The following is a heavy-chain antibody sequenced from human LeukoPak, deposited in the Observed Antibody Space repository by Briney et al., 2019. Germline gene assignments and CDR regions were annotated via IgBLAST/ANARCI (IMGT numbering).Heavy chain of an antibody. Sequence: DSVKGRFTISRDNSRNTLYLEMISLRVEDTAVYYCARAIIRGDGAFDMWGQGTMVTVFS. D-gene: IGHD3-10*01. V-gene: IGHV3-7*01. CDR3: ARAIIRGDGAFDM. J-gene: IGHJ3*02.